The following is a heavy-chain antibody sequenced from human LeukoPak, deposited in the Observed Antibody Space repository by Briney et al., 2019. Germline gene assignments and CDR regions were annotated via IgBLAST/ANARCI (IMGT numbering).Heavy chain of an antibody. V-gene: IGHV3-48*01. Sequence: GGSLRLSCAASGFTFNTYTMNWVRQAPGKGLEWVSYISGSSGIIDYADSVRGRFTISRDNAKNSLYLQMNSLRAEDTAVYYCARASLYCTNGVCYVLDYWGQGTLVTVSS. D-gene: IGHD2-8*01. CDR3: ARASLYCTNGVCYVLDY. J-gene: IGHJ4*02. CDR2: ISGSSGII. CDR1: GFTFNTYT.